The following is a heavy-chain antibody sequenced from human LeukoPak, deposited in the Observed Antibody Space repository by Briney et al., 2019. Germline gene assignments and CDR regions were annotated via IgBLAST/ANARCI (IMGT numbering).Heavy chain of an antibody. Sequence: GGSLRLSCAASGFIVSHNYMTWVRQAPGKGLEWISVIYINGTTYYADSVKGRYTISRDQANNTLYLHMNTLRDEDTAVYYCARGPRYSFYWGQGTLVSVSS. CDR2: IYINGTT. D-gene: IGHD6-13*01. J-gene: IGHJ4*02. CDR1: GFIVSHNY. V-gene: IGHV3-53*01. CDR3: ARGPRYSFY.